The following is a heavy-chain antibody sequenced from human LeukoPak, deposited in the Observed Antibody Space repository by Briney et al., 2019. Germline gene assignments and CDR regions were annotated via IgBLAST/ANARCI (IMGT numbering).Heavy chain of an antibody. CDR2: ISGSGGST. CDR3: AKDLDIVVVVAVTVDY. CDR1: GFTFSSYA. J-gene: IGHJ4*02. V-gene: IGHV3-23*01. D-gene: IGHD2-15*01. Sequence: SGGSLRLXCAASGFTFSSYAMRWVRQAPGKGLEWVSAISGSGGSTYYADSVKGRFTISRDNSKNTLYLQMNSLRAEDTAVYYCAKDLDIVVVVAVTVDYWGQGTLVTVSS.